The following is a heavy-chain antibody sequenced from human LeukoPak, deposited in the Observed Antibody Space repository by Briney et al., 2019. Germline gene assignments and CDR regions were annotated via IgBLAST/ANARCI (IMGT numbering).Heavy chain of an antibody. CDR2: INPNSGNT. Sequence: GASVKVSCKASGYTFTGYYMHWVRQAPGQGLEWMGWINPNSGNTGYAQKFQGRVTMTRNTSISTAYMELSSLRSEDTAVYYCARGRVAGRGHFDYWGQGTLVTVSS. J-gene: IGHJ4*02. CDR3: ARGRVAGRGHFDY. CDR1: GYTFTGYY. D-gene: IGHD6-19*01. V-gene: IGHV1-8*02.